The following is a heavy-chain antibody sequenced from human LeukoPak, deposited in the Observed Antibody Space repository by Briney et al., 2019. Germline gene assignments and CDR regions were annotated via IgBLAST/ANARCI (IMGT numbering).Heavy chain of an antibody. V-gene: IGHV4-39*07. J-gene: IGHJ4*02. D-gene: IGHD3-10*01. CDR2: IYYSGST. CDR3: ARLGVSYYFDY. CDR1: GDSISSSSSY. Sequence: PSETLSLTCTVSGDSISSSSSYWGWIRQPPGEGLEWIGSIYYSGSTYYNPSLKSRVTISVDTSKNQFSLKLSSVTAADTAVYYCARLGVSYYFDYWGQGTLVTVSS.